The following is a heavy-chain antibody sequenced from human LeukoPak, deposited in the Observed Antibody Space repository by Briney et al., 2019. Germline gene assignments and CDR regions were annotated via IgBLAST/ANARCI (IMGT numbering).Heavy chain of an antibody. J-gene: IGHJ4*02. V-gene: IGHV4-39*07. D-gene: IGHD5-12*01. CDR1: GLTFSSYA. Sequence: GSLRLSCAASGLTFSSYAMSWIRQPPGKGLEWIGSIYYSGNTYYNPSLKSRVTISVDTSKDQFSLKLSSVTAADTAVYYCARYHSGYDDYWGQGTLVTVSS. CDR3: ARYHSGYDDY. CDR2: IYYSGNT.